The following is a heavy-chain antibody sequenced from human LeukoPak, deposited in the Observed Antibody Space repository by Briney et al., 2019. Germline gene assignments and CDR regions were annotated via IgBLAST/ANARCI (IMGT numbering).Heavy chain of an antibody. V-gene: IGHV4-39*07. CDR3: ARLLRPDYYGSGSHFDY. D-gene: IGHD3-10*01. CDR2: IYYSGTT. CDR1: GGSVSSNTYY. Sequence: PSETLSLTCTVSGGSVSSNTYYWAWLRQPPGTGLEWIGSIYYSGTTSYNPSLKSRVTISVDTSKNHLSLKLSSVTAADTAVYYCARLLRPDYYGSGSHFDYWGQGALVTVSS. J-gene: IGHJ4*02.